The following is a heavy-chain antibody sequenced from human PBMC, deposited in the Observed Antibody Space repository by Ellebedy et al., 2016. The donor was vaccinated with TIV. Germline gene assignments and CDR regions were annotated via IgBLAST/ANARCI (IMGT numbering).Heavy chain of an antibody. CDR2: IDGDGTNT. Sequence: PGGSLRLSCAASGFTFSTYRMHWVRQAPGKRLVWVSRIDGDGTNTAYADSVKGRFSISRDNAENTLYLHMNSLRAEDTAVYYCARDQTNYHSGTSGFNWGQGTLVTVSS. V-gene: IGHV3-74*01. CDR1: GFTFSTYR. CDR3: ARDQTNYHSGTSGFN. J-gene: IGHJ4*02. D-gene: IGHD3-22*01.